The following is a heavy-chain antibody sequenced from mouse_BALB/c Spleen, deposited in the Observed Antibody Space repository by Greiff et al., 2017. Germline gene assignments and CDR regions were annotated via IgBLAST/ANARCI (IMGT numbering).Heavy chain of an antibody. CDR3: ARGDYGPFDY. CDR1: GYTFTDYA. Sequence: VKLQESGAELVRPGVSVKISCKGSGYTFTDYAMHWVKQSPAKSLEWIGVISTYYGDASYNQKFKGKATMTVDKSSSTAYMELARLTSEDSAIYYCARGDYGPFDYWGQGTTLTVSS. V-gene: IGHV1S137*01. CDR2: ISTYYGDA. J-gene: IGHJ2*01. D-gene: IGHD1-2*01.